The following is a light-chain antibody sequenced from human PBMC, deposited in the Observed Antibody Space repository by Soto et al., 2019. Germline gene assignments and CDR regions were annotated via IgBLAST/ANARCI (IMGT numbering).Light chain of an antibody. Sequence: QSVLTQPPSVSAAPGQKVTISCSGSSSNIGNNYVSWYQQLPGTAPKLLIYVNTQRPSGIPDRFSGSKSGTSATLGITGLQTGDEADYYCGTWDSSLTAVVFGGGTKVTVL. CDR3: GTWDSSLTAVV. CDR2: VNT. V-gene: IGLV1-51*01. CDR1: SSNIGNNY. J-gene: IGLJ2*01.